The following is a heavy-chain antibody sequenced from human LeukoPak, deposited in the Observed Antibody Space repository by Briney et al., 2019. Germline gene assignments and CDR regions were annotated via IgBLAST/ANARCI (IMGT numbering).Heavy chain of an antibody. CDR1: GGSISSYY. CDR2: IYYTGNT. D-gene: IGHD2-15*01. J-gene: IGHJ4*02. V-gene: IGHV4-59*08. Sequence: SETLSLTCTVSGGSISSYYWSWIRQPPGKGLEWIGYIYYTGNTNYNPSLKSRVTISEDTSKNQVSLNLSSVTAADTAVYYCVRHSRVVAFDYWGQGNLVTVSS. CDR3: VRHSRVVAFDY.